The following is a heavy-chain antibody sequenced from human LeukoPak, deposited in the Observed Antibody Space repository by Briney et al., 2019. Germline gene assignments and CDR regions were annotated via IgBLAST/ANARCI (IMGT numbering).Heavy chain of an antibody. D-gene: IGHD6-6*01. Sequence: ASVKVSCKASRYTFTGYYMHWVRQAPGQGLEWMGRINPNSGGTNYAQKFQGRVTMTRDTSISTAYMELSRLRSDDTAVYYCARDLSRPPAWFDPWGQGTLVTVSS. CDR2: INPNSGGT. J-gene: IGHJ5*02. CDR1: RYTFTGYY. CDR3: ARDLSRPPAWFDP. V-gene: IGHV1-2*06.